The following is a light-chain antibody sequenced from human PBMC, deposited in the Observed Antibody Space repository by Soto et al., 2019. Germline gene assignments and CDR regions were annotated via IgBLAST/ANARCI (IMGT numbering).Light chain of an antibody. V-gene: IGKV3-15*01. CDR1: QSISNN. J-gene: IGKJ4*01. CDR3: QHYNDRPLT. CDR2: GAS. Sequence: IVLPHSRTTLAVSPGGRATLYCRASQSISNNLAWYQQKNGQAPRIIIYGASTRATGIPASFSGSGYGTEFNLTISSLQSEDFAVYSCQHYNDRPLTFGGGTQV.